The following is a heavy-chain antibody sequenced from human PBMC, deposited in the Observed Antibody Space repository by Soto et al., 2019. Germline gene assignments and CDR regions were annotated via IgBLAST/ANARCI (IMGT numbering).Heavy chain of an antibody. CDR3: ARIRFGEYAERHFDA. J-gene: IGHJ4*02. CDR1: GFTFSDYY. Sequence: QVQLVESGGGLVKPGGSLRLSCAASGFTFSDYYMSWIRQAPGKGLEWVSYISSSSSYTNYADSVKDRFTISRDNAQNSLYLQMNSLRAEDTAVYYGARIRFGEYAERHFDAWGQGTLVTVSS. D-gene: IGHD3-10*01. V-gene: IGHV3-11*05. CDR2: ISSSSSYT.